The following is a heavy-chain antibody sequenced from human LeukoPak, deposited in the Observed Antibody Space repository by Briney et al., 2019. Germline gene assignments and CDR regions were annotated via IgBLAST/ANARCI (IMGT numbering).Heavy chain of an antibody. V-gene: IGHV1-69*06. Sequence: GSSVKVSCKASGGTFSSYAISWVRQAPGQGLEWMGGIIPIFGTANYAQKSQGRVTITADKSTSTAYMELSSLRSEDTAVYYCARLLLLWFGELARDYYYYGMDVWGKGTTVTVSS. CDR2: IIPIFGTA. CDR3: ARLLLLWFGELARDYYYYGMDV. J-gene: IGHJ6*04. D-gene: IGHD3-10*01. CDR1: GGTFSSYA.